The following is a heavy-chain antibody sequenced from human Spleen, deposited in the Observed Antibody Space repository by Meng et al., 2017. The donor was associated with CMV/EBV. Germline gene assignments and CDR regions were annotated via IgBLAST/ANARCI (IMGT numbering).Heavy chain of an antibody. CDR1: GGSFSGYY. V-gene: IGHV4-34*01. J-gene: IGHJ4*02. CDR3: ARVAWNFNSGSYCLDC. CDR2: IHHSGST. D-gene: IGHD3-10*01. Sequence: YGGSFSGYYWSWIRQPPGKGLEWIGEIHHSGSTNYNPSLKSRVTISLDTSKNQFSLQLNSVTAADMALYFCARVAWNFNSGSYCLDCWGQGTLVTVSS.